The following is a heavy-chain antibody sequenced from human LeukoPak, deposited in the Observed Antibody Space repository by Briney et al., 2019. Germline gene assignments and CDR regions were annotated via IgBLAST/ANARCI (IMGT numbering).Heavy chain of an antibody. CDR2: ISGSGSTK. CDR1: GFASAFTFSTYE. J-gene: IGHJ2*01. D-gene: IGHD5-18*01. V-gene: IGHV3-48*03. CDR3: ARDESAYSYGFHWYFDL. Sequence: GGSLRLSCTASGFASAFTFSTYEMNWVRQAPGKGLEWLSHISGSGSTKYHADSVKGRFIVSRDNTKNSLYLQMNSLRVENTAIYYCARDESAYSYGFHWYFDLWGRGTLVTVSS.